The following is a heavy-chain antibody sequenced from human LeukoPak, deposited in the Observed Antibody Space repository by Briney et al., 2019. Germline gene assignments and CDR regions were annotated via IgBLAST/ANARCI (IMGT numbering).Heavy chain of an antibody. CDR1: GCIISSSNW. V-gene: IGHV4-4*02. CDR3: AKSKRIYSSQWLVRSGFDY. J-gene: IGHJ4*02. D-gene: IGHD6-19*01. CDR2: NYHSGNT. Sequence: SGTLSLTCAVSGCIISSSNWWSLGRQPPGKGVEWIGENYHSGNTNYNPSLQSRVTISVDKSKNQFSLKLRYVTAADRVGDYGAKSKRIYSSQWLVRSGFDYWGQGTLVTVSS.